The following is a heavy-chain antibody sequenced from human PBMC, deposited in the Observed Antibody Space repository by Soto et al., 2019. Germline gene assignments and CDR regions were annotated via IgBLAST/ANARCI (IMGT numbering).Heavy chain of an antibody. CDR3: ARHPWFTEGYYYYYGMDV. V-gene: IGHV4-39*01. J-gene: IGHJ6*02. D-gene: IGHD3-10*01. Sequence: PSETLSLTCTVSGGSISSSSYYWGWIRQPPGKGLEWIGSIYYSGSTYYNPSLKSRVTISVDTSKNQFSLKLSSVTAADTAVYYCARHPWFTEGYYYYYGMDVWGQGTTVTVSS. CDR2: IYYSGST. CDR1: GGSISSSSYY.